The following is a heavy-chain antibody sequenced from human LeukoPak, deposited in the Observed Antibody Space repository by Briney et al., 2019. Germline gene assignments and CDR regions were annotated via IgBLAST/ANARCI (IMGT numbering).Heavy chain of an antibody. CDR1: GGSISSGDYY. CDR3: ARTGYSSGADY. CDR2: FFYSGST. D-gene: IGHD6-19*01. J-gene: IGHJ4*02. V-gene: IGHV4-30-4*01. Sequence: PSETLSLTCSVTGGSISSGDYYWSWIRQPPGKGLEWIGYFFYSGSTYYNPSLKSRVTISVDTSKNQFSLKLSSVTAADTAVYYCARTGYSSGADYWGQGTLVTVSS.